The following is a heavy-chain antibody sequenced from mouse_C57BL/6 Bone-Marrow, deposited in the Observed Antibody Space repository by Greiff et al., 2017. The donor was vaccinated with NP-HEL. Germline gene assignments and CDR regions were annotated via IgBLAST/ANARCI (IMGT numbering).Heavy chain of an antibody. CDR1: GFTFSDFY. V-gene: IGHV7-1*01. CDR3: ARGQTGTSYAMDY. Sequence: DVKLVESGGGLVQSGRSLRLSCATSGFTFSDFYMEWVRQAPGKGLEWIAASRNKANDYTTEYSASVKGRFIVSRDTSQSILYLQMNALRAEDTAIYYCARGQTGTSYAMDYWGQGTSVTVSS. J-gene: IGHJ4*01. CDR2: SRNKANDYTT. D-gene: IGHD4-1*01.